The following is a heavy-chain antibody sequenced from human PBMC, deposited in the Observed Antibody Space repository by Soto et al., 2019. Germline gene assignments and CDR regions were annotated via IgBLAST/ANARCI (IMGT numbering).Heavy chain of an antibody. V-gene: IGHV3-49*03. Sequence: GGSLRLSCTASGFTFGDYAMSWFRQAPGKGLEWVGFIRSKAYGGTTEYAASVKGRFTISRDDSKSIAYLQMNSLKTEDTAVYYCTRSPGYKQLVFFDYWGQGTLVTVSS. D-gene: IGHD6-6*01. CDR1: GFTFGDYA. CDR2: IRSKAYGGTT. J-gene: IGHJ4*02. CDR3: TRSPGYKQLVFFDY.